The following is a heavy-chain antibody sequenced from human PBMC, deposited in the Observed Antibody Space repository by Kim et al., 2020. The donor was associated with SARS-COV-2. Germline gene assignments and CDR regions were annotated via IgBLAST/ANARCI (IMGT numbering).Heavy chain of an antibody. CDR1: GFTFTSSA. CDR2: IVVGSGNT. CDR3: AAVVAATPIGTWYFDL. V-gene: IGHV1-58*01. D-gene: IGHD2-15*01. J-gene: IGHJ2*01. Sequence: SVKVSCKASGFTFTSSAVQWVRQARGQRLEWIGWIVVGSGNTNYAQKFQERVTITRDMSTSTAYMELSSLRSEDTAVYYCAAVVAATPIGTWYFDLWGRGTLVTVSS.